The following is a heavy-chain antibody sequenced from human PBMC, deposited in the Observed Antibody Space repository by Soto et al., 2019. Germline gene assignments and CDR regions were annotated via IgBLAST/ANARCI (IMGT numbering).Heavy chain of an antibody. D-gene: IGHD2-2*01. J-gene: IGHJ3*02. Sequence: QVQLQQWGAGLLKPSETLSLTCAVYGGSFSGYYWSWIRQPPGKGLEWIGEINHSGSTNYNPSLMSRVTISVDTSKNQFSLKLSSVTAADTAVYYCARRSPTYIVVVPAAPRAAFDIWGQGTMVTVSS. V-gene: IGHV4-34*01. CDR3: ARRSPTYIVVVPAAPRAAFDI. CDR2: INHSGST. CDR1: GGSFSGYY.